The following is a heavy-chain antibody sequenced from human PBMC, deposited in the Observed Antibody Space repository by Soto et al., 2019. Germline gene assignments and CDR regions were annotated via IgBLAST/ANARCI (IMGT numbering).Heavy chain of an antibody. D-gene: IGHD3-10*01. V-gene: IGHV3-21*01. CDR2: ITSSSSYI. Sequence: EVQLVESGGGLVKPGGSLRLSCAASGFTFSSDAMNWVRQAPGKGLEWVSSITSSSSYIYYADSVKGRFTISRDNAKNSLYLQMNSLRAEDTAVYYCARDPGTYGSYFDSWGQGTLVTVSS. J-gene: IGHJ4*02. CDR1: GFTFSSDA. CDR3: ARDPGTYGSYFDS.